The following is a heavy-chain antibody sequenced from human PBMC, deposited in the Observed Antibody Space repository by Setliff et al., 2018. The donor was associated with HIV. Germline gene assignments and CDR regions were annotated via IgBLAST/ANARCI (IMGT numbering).Heavy chain of an antibody. CDR1: GYSISSAYY. Sequence: SETLSLTCAVSGYSISSAYYWGWIRQPPGKGLEWIGSIYHSGGTYYNPSLKSRVTISVDTSKNQFSLKLSSVTAADTAVYYCARRGDGYNYYWYFDIWGQGILVTVSS. V-gene: IGHV4-38-2*01. J-gene: IGHJ2*01. CDR2: IYHSGGT. D-gene: IGHD5-12*01. CDR3: ARRGDGYNYYWYFDI.